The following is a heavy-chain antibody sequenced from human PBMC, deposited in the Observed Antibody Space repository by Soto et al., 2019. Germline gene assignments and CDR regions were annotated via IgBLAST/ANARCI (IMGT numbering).Heavy chain of an antibody. D-gene: IGHD2-8*01. CDR3: ARDRTIGNWFDL. CDR1: GGSISSGDYY. CDR2: IYYTGST. V-gene: IGHV4-30-4*01. J-gene: IGHJ5*02. Sequence: SETLSLTCTVSGGSISSGDYYWSWIRQPPGKGLEWIGYIYYTGSTYYNPSLKSRVTMSVDTSKNQFSLKLSSVTAADTAMYYCARDRTIGNWFDLRGHGSLVTVS.